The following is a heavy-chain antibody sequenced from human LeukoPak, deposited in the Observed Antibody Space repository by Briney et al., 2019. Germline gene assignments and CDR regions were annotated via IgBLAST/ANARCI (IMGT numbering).Heavy chain of an antibody. CDR1: GYTFTSYG. D-gene: IGHD6-13*01. CDR3: ARGYSSSCSAEYFQH. Sequence: ASVKVSCKASGYTFTSYGISWVRQAPGQGLEWMGWISAYNGNTNYAQKLQGRVTMTTDTSTSTAYMELRSLRSDDTAVYYCARGYSSSCSAEYFQHWGQGTLVTVSS. J-gene: IGHJ1*01. CDR2: ISAYNGNT. V-gene: IGHV1-18*01.